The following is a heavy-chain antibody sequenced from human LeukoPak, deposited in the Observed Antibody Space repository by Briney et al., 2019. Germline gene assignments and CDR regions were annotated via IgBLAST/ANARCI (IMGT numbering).Heavy chain of an antibody. CDR3: ARDRYGGIVGAVFDS. J-gene: IGHJ4*02. Sequence: SVKVSYKPSRYTFTNYGITWVRQAAGHGLGWVEWFKPYNGNTHYPQRLHGRVTMTTDTYTITTYMELRGLRSDDTRIYYCARDRYGGIVGAVFDSWGQGTLFTASP. V-gene: IGHV1-18*01. CDR2: FKPYNGNT. D-gene: IGHD1-26*01. CDR1: RYTFTNYG.